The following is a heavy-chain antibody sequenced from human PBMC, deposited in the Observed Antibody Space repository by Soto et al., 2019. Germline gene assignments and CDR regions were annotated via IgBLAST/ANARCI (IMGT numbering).Heavy chain of an antibody. CDR2: INHSGST. J-gene: IGHJ5*02. Sequence: SETLSLTCAVYGGSFSGYYWSWIRQPPGKGLEWIGEINHSGSTNYNPSLKSRVTISVDTSKNQFSLKLSSVTAADTAVYYCARGPMVVPAAKLNWFDPWGQGTLVTVSS. CDR3: ARGPMVVPAAKLNWFDP. CDR1: GGSFSGYY. D-gene: IGHD2-2*01. V-gene: IGHV4-34*01.